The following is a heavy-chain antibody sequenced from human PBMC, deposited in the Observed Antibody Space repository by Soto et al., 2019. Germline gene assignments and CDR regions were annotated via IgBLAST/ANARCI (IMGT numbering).Heavy chain of an antibody. CDR3: ARQGDYYYGSGSYRWFDP. J-gene: IGHJ5*02. CDR1: GGSIRSSSYY. D-gene: IGHD3-10*01. V-gene: IGHV4-39*01. CDR2: IYYSGST. Sequence: ASETLSLTCTVSGGSIRSSSYYWGWIRQPPGKGLEWIGSIYYSGSTYYIPSLKSRVTISVDTSKNQFSLKLASVTAADTAVYYCARQGDYYYGSGSYRWFDPWGQGTLVTVSS.